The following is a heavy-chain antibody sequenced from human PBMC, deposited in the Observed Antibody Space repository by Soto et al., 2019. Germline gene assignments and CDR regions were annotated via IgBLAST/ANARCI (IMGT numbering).Heavy chain of an antibody. Sequence: PSETLSLTCTVSGGSISSSSYYWGWIRQPPGKGLEWIGSIYYSGSTYYNPSLKSRVTISVDTSKNQFSLKLSSVTAADTAVYYCARSPVLRYFDWLLSYYFDYWGRGTLVTVSS. V-gene: IGHV4-39*01. D-gene: IGHD3-9*01. CDR1: GGSISSSSYY. J-gene: IGHJ4*02. CDR2: IYYSGST. CDR3: ARSPVLRYFDWLLSYYFDY.